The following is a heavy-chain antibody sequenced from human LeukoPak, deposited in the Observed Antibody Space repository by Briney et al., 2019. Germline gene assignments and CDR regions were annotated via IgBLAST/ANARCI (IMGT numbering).Heavy chain of an antibody. D-gene: IGHD3-22*01. Sequence: PGGTLRLSCAASGFTFSSYSMNWVRQAPGKGLEWVSYISSSSSTIYYADSVKGRFTISRDNAKNSLYLQMNSLRAEDTAVYYCARYFDRWLSYFDYWGQGTLVTVSS. CDR3: ARYFDRWLSYFDY. CDR1: GFTFSSYS. J-gene: IGHJ4*02. V-gene: IGHV3-48*01. CDR2: ISSSSSTI.